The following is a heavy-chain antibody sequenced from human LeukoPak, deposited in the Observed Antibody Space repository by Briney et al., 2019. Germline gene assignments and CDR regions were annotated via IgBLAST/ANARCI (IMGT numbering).Heavy chain of an antibody. J-gene: IGHJ3*02. CDR2: IYYSGST. CDR3: ASSEITQAAFDI. V-gene: IGHV4-39*01. Sequence: SETLSLTCTVSGGSISSSSYYWGWIRQPPGKGLEWIVSIYYSGSTYYNPSLKSRVTISVDTSKTQFSLKLSSVTAADTAVYYCASSEITQAAFDIWGQGTMVTVSS. D-gene: IGHD5-24*01. CDR1: GGSISSSSYY.